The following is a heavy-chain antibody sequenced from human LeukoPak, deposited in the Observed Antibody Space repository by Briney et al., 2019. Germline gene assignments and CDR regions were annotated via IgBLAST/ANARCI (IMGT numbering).Heavy chain of an antibody. V-gene: IGHV4-34*01. J-gene: IGHJ4*02. CDR3: ASTGANLGYCSGGSCYSNDY. CDR1: GGSFSGYY. CDR2: INHSGST. Sequence: SETLSLTCAVYGGSFSGYYWSWIRQPPGKGLEGIGEINHSGSTNYNPSLKSRVTISVDTSKNQFSLKLSSVTAADTAVYYCASTGANLGYCSGGSCYSNDYWGQGTLVTVSS. D-gene: IGHD2-15*01.